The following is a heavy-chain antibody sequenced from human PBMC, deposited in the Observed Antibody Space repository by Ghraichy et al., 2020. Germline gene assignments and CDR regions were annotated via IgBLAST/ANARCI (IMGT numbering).Heavy chain of an antibody. CDR1: GFTFSSYA. Sequence: GGSLRLSCAASGFTFSSYAMSWVRQAPGKGLEWVSAISGSGGSTYYADSVKGRFTISRDNSKNTLYLQMNSLRAEDTAVYYCARPPDGTYGVLDAFDIWGQGTMVTVSS. D-gene: IGHD1-1*01. V-gene: IGHV3-23*01. CDR3: ARPPDGTYGVLDAFDI. J-gene: IGHJ3*02. CDR2: ISGSGGST.